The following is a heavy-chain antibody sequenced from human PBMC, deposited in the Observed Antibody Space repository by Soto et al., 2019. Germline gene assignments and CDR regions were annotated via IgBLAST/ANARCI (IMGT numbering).Heavy chain of an antibody. V-gene: IGHV3-33*01. CDR3: ARGAIDSVFDC. CDR1: GFMFSKYG. CDR2: ISYDGSSQ. Sequence: QVLLVEAGGGVVQPGMSLRLSCVASGFMFSKYGIHWVRQAPGKGLEWVGFISYDGSSQYYSDSVKGRLTISRDNSKNTVSLHMNSLRVEGTAVYYCARGAIDSVFDCWGQGTLVSVSS. J-gene: IGHJ4*02.